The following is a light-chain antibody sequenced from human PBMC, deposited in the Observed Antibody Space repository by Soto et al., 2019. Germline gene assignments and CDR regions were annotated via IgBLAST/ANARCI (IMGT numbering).Light chain of an antibody. J-gene: IGKJ1*01. CDR3: LQYYGWPKT. CDR1: QSVNTK. Sequence: EIVMTQSPATLSVSLGERATLSCRASQSVNTKLAWYQHIPGQPPRLLIYGATTRATGIPTMFSGSESGTEFTLTIGSLQSEDFAVYYCLQYYGWPKTFGQRTKVEIK. CDR2: GAT. V-gene: IGKV3-15*01.